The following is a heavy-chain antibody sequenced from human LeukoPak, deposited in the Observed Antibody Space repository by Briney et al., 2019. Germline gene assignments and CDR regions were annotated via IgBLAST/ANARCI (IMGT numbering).Heavy chain of an antibody. Sequence: SETLSLTCTVSGGSISSYYWSWIRQPPGKGLEWIGYIYYSGSTNYNPSLKSRVTISVDTSKNQFSLKLSSVTAADTAVYYRARAKRGLDKSRFDYWGQGTLVTVSS. J-gene: IGHJ4*02. CDR2: IYYSGST. V-gene: IGHV4-59*01. D-gene: IGHD1-1*01. CDR3: ARAKRGLDKSRFDY. CDR1: GGSISSYY.